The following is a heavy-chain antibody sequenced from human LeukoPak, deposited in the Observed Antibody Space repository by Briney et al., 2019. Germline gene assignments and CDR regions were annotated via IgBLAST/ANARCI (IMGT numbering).Heavy chain of an antibody. CDR1: GYTFTGYY. V-gene: IGHV1-2*02. Sequence: ASVKVSCKASGYTFTGYYIHWVRQAPGQGLEWMGWINPNSGGTNNAQKFQGRVTMTRDTSISTAYMELSRLRSDDTAMYYCARVLFYSSGNKSNRVDYWGQGTLVTVSS. J-gene: IGHJ4*02. D-gene: IGHD6-19*01. CDR3: ARVLFYSSGNKSNRVDY. CDR2: INPNSGGT.